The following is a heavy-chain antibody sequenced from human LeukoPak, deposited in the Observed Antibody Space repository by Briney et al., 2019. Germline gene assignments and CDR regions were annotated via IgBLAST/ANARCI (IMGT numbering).Heavy chain of an antibody. J-gene: IGHJ6*02. Sequence: SETLSLTCTVSGGSISSYYWSWIRQPPGKGLECIVYIYYSGSTNYNPSLKSRVTISVDTSKNQFSLKLSSVTAADTAVYYCARALFSYYGMDVWGQGTTVTVSS. V-gene: IGHV4-59*01. CDR2: IYYSGST. CDR3: ARALFSYYGMDV. CDR1: GGSISSYY.